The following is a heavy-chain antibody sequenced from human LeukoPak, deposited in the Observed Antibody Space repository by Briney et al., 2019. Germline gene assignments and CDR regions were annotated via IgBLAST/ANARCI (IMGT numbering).Heavy chain of an antibody. CDR1: GYIFTSYG. Sequence: ASVKVSCKASGYIFTSYGISWVRQAPGQGLEWMGWISAYNGNTNYAQKLQGRVTMTTDTSTSTAYMELRSLRSDDTAVYYCARGGPWLQKPEYFQHWGQGTLVTVSS. V-gene: IGHV1-18*01. CDR2: ISAYNGNT. D-gene: IGHD5-24*01. J-gene: IGHJ1*01. CDR3: ARGGPWLQKPEYFQH.